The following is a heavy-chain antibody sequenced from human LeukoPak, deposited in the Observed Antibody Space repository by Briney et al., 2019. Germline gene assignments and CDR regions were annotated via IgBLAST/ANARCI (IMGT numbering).Heavy chain of an antibody. CDR1: GYTFTGYY. D-gene: IGHD3-22*01. V-gene: IGHV1-2*02. J-gene: IGHJ5*02. CDR3: ARNWDYYDSSGYYQGNWFDP. Sequence: ASVKVSCKASGYTFTGYYMHWVRQAPGQGLEWMGWINPNSGGTNYAQKFQGRVTMTRDTSISTAYMELSRLRSDDTAVYYCARNWDYYDSSGYYQGNWFDPWGQGTLVTVSS. CDR2: INPNSGGT.